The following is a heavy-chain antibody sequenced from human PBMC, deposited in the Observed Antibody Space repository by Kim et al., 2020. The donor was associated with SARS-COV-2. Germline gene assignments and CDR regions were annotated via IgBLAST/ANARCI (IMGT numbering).Heavy chain of an antibody. V-gene: IGHV1-69*04. CDR2: IIPILGIA. J-gene: IGHJ4*02. CDR1: GGTFSSYA. D-gene: IGHD3-10*01. CDR3: ATRFGQGIDY. Sequence: SVKVSCKASGGTFSSYAISWVRQAPGQGLEWMGRIIPILGIANYAQKFQGRVTITADKSTSTAYMELSSLRSEDTAVDYCATRFGQGIDYWGQGTLVTV.